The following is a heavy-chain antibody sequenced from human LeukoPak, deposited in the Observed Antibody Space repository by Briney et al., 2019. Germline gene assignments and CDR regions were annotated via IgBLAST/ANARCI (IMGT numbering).Heavy chain of an antibody. Sequence: PGGSLRHSCAASGFTYSSYRMNWVRQAPGKGLEWVSYISSSSSYIYYADSVKGRFTISRDNAKNSLYLQMNSLRAEDTAVYYCARDNIYGTTSPYYYYAIDVWGQGTTVTVSS. CDR3: ARDNIYGTTSPYYYYAIDV. CDR1: GFTYSSYR. V-gene: IGHV3-21*01. D-gene: IGHD1-7*01. J-gene: IGHJ6*02. CDR2: ISSSSSYI.